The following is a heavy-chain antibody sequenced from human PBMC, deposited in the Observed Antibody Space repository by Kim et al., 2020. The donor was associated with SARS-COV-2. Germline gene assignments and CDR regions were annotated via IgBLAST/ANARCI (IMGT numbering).Heavy chain of an antibody. Sequence: GRFTISRDKSKNTLYLQMNSLRAEDTAVYYCAKVLIAVAGTRSRYYGMDVWGQGTTVTVSS. V-gene: IGHV3-30*02. J-gene: IGHJ6*02. D-gene: IGHD6-19*01. CDR3: AKVLIAVAGTRSRYYGMDV.